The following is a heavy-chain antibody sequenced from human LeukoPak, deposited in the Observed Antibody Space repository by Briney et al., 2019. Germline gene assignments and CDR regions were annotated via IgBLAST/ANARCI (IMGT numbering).Heavy chain of an antibody. J-gene: IGHJ6*02. D-gene: IGHD3-9*01. CDR2: IWYDGSNK. CDR3: ARDRGPHYDILTGRFYYYYGMDV. Sequence: GGSLRLSCAASGFTFSSYGMHWVRQAPGKGLEWVAVIWYDGSNKYYADSVKGRFTISRDNSKSTLYLQMNSLRAEDTAVYYCARDRGPHYDILTGRFYYYYGMDVWGQGTTVTVSS. V-gene: IGHV3-33*01. CDR1: GFTFSSYG.